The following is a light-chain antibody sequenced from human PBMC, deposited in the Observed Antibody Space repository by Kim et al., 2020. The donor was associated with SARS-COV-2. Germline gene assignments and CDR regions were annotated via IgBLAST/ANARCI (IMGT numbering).Light chain of an antibody. CDR3: QQNDKTPYT. Sequence: SASVGDRVTITCRASQSISNYLNWYQLKPGKAPKLLIYAASSLESGVPSRFSGSGSGTEFTLTISSLQREDFATYYCQQNDKTPYTSGQGTKLEI. J-gene: IGKJ2*01. V-gene: IGKV1-39*01. CDR2: AAS. CDR1: QSISNY.